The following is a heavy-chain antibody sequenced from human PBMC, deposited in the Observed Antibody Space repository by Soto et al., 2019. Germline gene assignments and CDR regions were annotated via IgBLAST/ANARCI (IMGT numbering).Heavy chain of an antibody. D-gene: IGHD2-15*01. V-gene: IGHV3-33*01. J-gene: IGHJ3*02. Sequence: QVQLVESGGGVVQPGRSLRLSCAASGFTFSTYGMHWVRQAPGKGLEWVALLWFDGSDKYYTESVKGRFTISRDNSRSTVYLQMNSLRAEDTAVYYCARLYCSAASCYSVGAFDIRGQGTMVTVTS. CDR2: LWFDGSDK. CDR3: ARLYCSAASCYSVGAFDI. CDR1: GFTFSTYG.